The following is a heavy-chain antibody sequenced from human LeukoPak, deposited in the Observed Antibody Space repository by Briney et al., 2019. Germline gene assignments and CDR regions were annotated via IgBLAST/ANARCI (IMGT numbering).Heavy chain of an antibody. CDR2: IYYSGST. CDR3: ARHTIAVAVSYFDY. V-gene: IGHV4-39*01. Sequence: PSETLSLICTVSGGSISSSSYYWGWIRQPPGKGLEWIGSIYYSGSTYYNPSLKSRVTISVDTSKNQFSLKLSSVTAADTAVYYCARHTIAVAVSYFDYWGQGALVIFSS. J-gene: IGHJ4*02. CDR1: GGSISSSSYY. D-gene: IGHD6-19*01.